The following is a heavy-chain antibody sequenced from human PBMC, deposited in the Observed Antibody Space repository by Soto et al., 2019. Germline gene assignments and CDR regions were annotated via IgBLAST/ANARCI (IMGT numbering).Heavy chain of an antibody. CDR2: INGGHT. V-gene: IGHV1-3*01. Sequence: QVQLVQSGAEVKKPGASVKVSCKASGYTFANFAMHWVRQAPGQRLEWIGWINGGHTKYSEKFQGRVTITRDTSASTAYMELSSLTSEDTSVYYCARGGVVPAASMFDPWGQGTLVAVSS. CDR1: GYTFANFA. CDR3: ARGGVVPAASMFDP. J-gene: IGHJ5*02. D-gene: IGHD2-15*01.